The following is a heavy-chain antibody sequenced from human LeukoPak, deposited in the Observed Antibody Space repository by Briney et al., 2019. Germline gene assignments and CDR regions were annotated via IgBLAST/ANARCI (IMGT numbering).Heavy chain of an antibody. CDR3: ARGHCSSTSCYRGWFDP. CDR1: GGSISSGSYY. V-gene: IGHV4-61*02. J-gene: IGHJ5*02. D-gene: IGHD2-2*01. CDR2: IYTSGST. Sequence: PSETLSLTCTVSGGSISSGSYYWSWIRQPAGKGPEWIGRIYTSGSTNYNPSLKSRVTISVDTSKNQFSLKLSSVTAADTAVYYCARGHCSSTSCYRGWFDPWGQGTLVTVSS.